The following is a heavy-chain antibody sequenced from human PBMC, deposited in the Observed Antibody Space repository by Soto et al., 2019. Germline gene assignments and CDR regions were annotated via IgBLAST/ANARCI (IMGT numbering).Heavy chain of an antibody. CDR1: GFTFSSYS. CDR2: ISSSSSTI. CDR3: ARRGTLEQYYYYYYYMDV. V-gene: IGHV3-48*01. D-gene: IGHD1-1*01. Sequence: GGSLRLSCAASGFTFSSYSMNWVRQAPGKGLEWVSYISSSSSTIYYADSVKGRFTISRDNAKNSLYLQMNSLRAEDTAVYYCARRGTLEQYYYYYYYMDVWGKGTTVTVSS. J-gene: IGHJ6*03.